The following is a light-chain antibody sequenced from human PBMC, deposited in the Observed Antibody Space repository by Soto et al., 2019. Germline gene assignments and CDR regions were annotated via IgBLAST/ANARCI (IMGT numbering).Light chain of an antibody. CDR1: NIGSKN. J-gene: IGLJ1*01. Sequence: SYELTQPLSVSVALGQTARITCGGNNIGSKNVHWYQQKPGQAPVLVIYRDSNRPSGIPERFSGSNSGNTATLTISRAQAGDEADYYCQLWDSSSFFGTGTKLTVL. CDR2: RDS. CDR3: QLWDSSSF. V-gene: IGLV3-9*01.